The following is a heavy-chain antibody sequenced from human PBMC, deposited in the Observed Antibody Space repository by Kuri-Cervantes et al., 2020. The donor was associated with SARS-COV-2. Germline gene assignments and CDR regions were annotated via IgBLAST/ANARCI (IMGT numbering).Heavy chain of an antibody. CDR1: GYTFTSYA. D-gene: IGHD2-2*01. CDR2: INPNNGAT. CDR3: VRDLAVVVPAATDDY. V-gene: IGHV1-2*02. Sequence: ASVKVSCKASGYTFTSYAMNWVRRAPGQGLEWMGWINPNNGATDNAQKFRGRVTMTLDTSISTAYMELSRLRSDDTAVYYCVRDLAVVVPAATDDYWGQGTLVTVSS. J-gene: IGHJ4*02.